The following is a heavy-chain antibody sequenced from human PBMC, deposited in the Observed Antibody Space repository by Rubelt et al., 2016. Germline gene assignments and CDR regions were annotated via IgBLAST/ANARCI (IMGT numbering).Heavy chain of an antibody. CDR2: IVVGSGNT. D-gene: IGHD2-2*01. CDR3: ARDRGGYCSSTSCYRGTWYFDL. CDR1: GFTFTSSA. J-gene: IGHJ2*01. V-gene: IGHV1-58*01. Sequence: VKVSCKASGFTFTSSAVQWVRQARGQRLEWIGWIVVGSGNTNYAQKFQERVTITRDMSTSTAYMELSSLRSEDTAVYYCARDRGGYCSSTSCYRGTWYFDLWGRGTLVTVSS.